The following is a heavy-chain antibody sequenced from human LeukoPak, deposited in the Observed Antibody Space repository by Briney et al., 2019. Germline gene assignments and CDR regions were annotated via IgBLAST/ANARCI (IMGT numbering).Heavy chain of an antibody. D-gene: IGHD1-26*01. CDR1: GGTFSSYA. J-gene: IGHJ5*02. V-gene: IGHV1-8*02. CDR3: ARDLVGATTSDSP. Sequence: GASVKVSCKASGGTFSSYAISWVRQAPGQGLEWMGWMNPNSGNTGYAQKFQGRVTMTRNTSISTAYMELSSLRSEDTAVYYCARDLVGATTSDSPWGQGTLVTVSS. CDR2: MNPNSGNT.